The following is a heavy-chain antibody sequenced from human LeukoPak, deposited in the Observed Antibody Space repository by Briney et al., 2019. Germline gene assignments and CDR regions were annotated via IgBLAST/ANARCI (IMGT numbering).Heavy chain of an antibody. V-gene: IGHV1-69*01. CDR1: GGTFSSYA. CDR2: IISIFGKA. J-gene: IGHJ4*02. D-gene: IGHD2-2*01. Sequence: ASVKVSCKASGGTFSSYAISWVRQAPGQGLEWMGGIISIFGKANYVQKLQGRVKITADESTSTADMELSSLKTEDTAVYYFARDLGDPKGYCSSTSCPGGDYWGQGTLVTVSS. CDR3: ARDLGDPKGYCSSTSCPGGDY.